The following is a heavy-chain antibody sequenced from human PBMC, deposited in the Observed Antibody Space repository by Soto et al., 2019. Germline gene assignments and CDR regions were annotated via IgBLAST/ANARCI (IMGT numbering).Heavy chain of an antibody. D-gene: IGHD6-25*01. V-gene: IGHV3-21*06. CDR1: EFPFSLYS. J-gene: IGHJ4*02. Sequence: PGGSLRLSCAASEFPFSLYSLLWVRQAPGKGLEWIAFISNGDNHIFYADSVKGRFTISRDNAKNSVYLQMNSLRAEDTAVYYCARGASAARYWGQGTLVTVSS. CDR3: ARGASAARY. CDR2: ISNGDNHI.